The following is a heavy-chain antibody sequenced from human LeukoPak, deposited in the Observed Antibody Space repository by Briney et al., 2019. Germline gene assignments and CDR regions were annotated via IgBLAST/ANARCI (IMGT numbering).Heavy chain of an antibody. CDR3: AKDFRPDGVDNFDH. Sequence: GGSLRLSCSASGFTFSLYAMHWVRQAPGKGLQWVANILASGSPTYYADSVKGRFIISRDNSKNTVYLQMNSLRVEDTAIYYCAKDFRPDGVDNFDHWGQGILVTVSS. V-gene: IGHV3-23*01. CDR1: GFTFSLYA. J-gene: IGHJ4*02. CDR2: ILASGSPT. D-gene: IGHD2-8*01.